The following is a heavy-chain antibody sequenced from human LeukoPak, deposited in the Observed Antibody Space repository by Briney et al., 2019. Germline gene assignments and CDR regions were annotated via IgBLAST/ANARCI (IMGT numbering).Heavy chain of an antibody. CDR2: TSYDGSKK. J-gene: IGHJ3*02. V-gene: IGHV3-30*18. CDR1: GFTFSSYG. D-gene: IGHD3-22*01. CDR3: AKAQGHDSSGYYVFDI. Sequence: HPGGSLRLSCAASGFTFSSYGMHWVRQAPGKGLEWVAVTSYDGSKKYYADSVKGRFTISRDNSKNTLYLHMNSLRAEDTAVFYCAKAQGHDSSGYYVFDIWGQGTMVTVSS.